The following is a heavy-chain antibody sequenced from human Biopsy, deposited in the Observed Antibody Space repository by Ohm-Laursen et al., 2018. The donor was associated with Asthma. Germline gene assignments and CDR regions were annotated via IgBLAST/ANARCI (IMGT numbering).Heavy chain of an antibody. D-gene: IGHD6-13*01. Sequence: TLSLTCNLSSGYGGYMRSGNYYWGWIRQPPGKGLEWIGSIYYSGTTYYNPSLESRVTVSADTSKNQFSLKLTAVTAADTAVYYCVRGSSSWHHGPFHYYYGLDVWGQGTTATVSS. CDR2: IYYSGTT. J-gene: IGHJ6*02. CDR3: VRGSSSWHHGPFHYYYGLDV. V-gene: IGHV4-39*01. CDR1: SGYGGYMRSGNYY.